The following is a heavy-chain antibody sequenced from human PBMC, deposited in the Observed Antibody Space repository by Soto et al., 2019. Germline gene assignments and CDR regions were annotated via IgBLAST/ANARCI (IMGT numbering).Heavy chain of an antibody. J-gene: IGHJ4*02. CDR3: AHAYVGSALY. CDR1: GFSLPTDRVG. CDR2: IYWDDTK. Sequence: QITLKESGPTLVKPTQTLTLTCTFSGFSLPTDRVGVGWIRQPPGKALEWLAVIYWDDTKTHRPSLKRRVTITQDTSKNPVAPTMADLAPVDTATYYCAHAYVGSALYWGQGTLVTVSS. V-gene: IGHV2-5*02. D-gene: IGHD3-22*01.